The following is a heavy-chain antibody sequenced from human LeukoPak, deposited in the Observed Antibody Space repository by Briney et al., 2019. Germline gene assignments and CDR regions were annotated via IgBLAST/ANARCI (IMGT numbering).Heavy chain of an antibody. Sequence: SETLSLTCTVSGGSISSYYWSWIRQPPGKGLEWIGYIYYSGSTNYNPSLKSRVTISVDTSKNQFSLKLSSVTAADTAVYYCARRSVRRYYYDSSGYSSPFDYWGQGTLVTVSS. J-gene: IGHJ4*02. CDR2: IYYSGST. D-gene: IGHD3-22*01. V-gene: IGHV4-59*12. CDR3: ARRSVRRYYYDSSGYSSPFDY. CDR1: GGSISSYY.